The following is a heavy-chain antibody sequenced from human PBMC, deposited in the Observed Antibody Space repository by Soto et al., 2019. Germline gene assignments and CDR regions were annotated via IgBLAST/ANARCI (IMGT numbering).Heavy chain of an antibody. J-gene: IGHJ4*02. Sequence: SETLSLTCTVSGGSISSYYWSWIRQPPGKGLEWIGYIYYSGSTNYNPSLKSRVTISVDTSKIQFSLKLSSVTAADTAVYYCARRYGDCFDYGGQGTLVTVS. CDR3: ARRYGDCFDY. V-gene: IGHV4-59*08. D-gene: IGHD4-17*01. CDR2: IYYSGST. CDR1: GGSISSYY.